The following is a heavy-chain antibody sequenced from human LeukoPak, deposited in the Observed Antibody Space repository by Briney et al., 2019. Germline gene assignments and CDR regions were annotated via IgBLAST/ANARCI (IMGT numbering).Heavy chain of an antibody. D-gene: IGHD2-8*01. V-gene: IGHV3-33*06. J-gene: IGHJ4*02. CDR1: GFTFSNYG. Sequence: SGGSLRLSCAASGFTFSNYGMDWVRRAPGKGLEWVAVIWYDGSNKYYAVSVKGRFTISRDNSKNTLYLQMNSLRAEDTAVYYCAKDIIRGGITNGSPLGYWGQGTLVTVSS. CDR2: IWYDGSNK. CDR3: AKDIIRGGITNGSPLGY.